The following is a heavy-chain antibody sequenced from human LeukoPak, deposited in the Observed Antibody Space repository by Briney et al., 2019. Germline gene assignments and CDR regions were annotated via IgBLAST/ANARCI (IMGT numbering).Heavy chain of an antibody. CDR3: AKDTYYYGLDYYYGMDV. J-gene: IGHJ6*04. V-gene: IGHV3-30*18. D-gene: IGHD3-10*01. CDR2: ISYDGSNK. CDR1: GFTFSSYG. Sequence: GGSLKLSCAASGFTFSSYGMHWVRQAPGKGLEWVAVISYDGSNKYYADSVKGRFTISRDNSKNTLYLQMNSLRAEDTAVYYCAKDTYYYGLDYYYGMDVWGKGTTVTVSS.